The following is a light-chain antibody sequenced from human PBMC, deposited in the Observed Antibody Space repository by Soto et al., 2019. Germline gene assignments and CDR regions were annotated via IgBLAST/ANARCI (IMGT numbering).Light chain of an antibody. J-gene: IGKJ2*01. CDR2: GAY. V-gene: IGKV3-15*01. CDR1: QSVSSN. CDR3: QHYNNWPYT. Sequence: EIVMTQSPATLSVSPGERATLSCRASQSVSSNLAWYQQKPGQAPRLLISGAYTRATDIPARFSGSGSGTEFTLTITSRQSEDFAVYYCQHYNNWPYTFGHGTKLESK.